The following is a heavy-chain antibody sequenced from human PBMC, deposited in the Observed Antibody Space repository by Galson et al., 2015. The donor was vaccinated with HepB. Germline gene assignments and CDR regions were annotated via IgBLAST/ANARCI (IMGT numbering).Heavy chain of an antibody. CDR3: AKDWEVLPATYFQH. V-gene: IGHV3-30*04. CDR2: ISFDARMK. D-gene: IGHD1-26*01. J-gene: IGHJ1*01. CDR1: GIGFSNFA. Sequence: SLRLSCAASGIGFSNFAMHWVRQAPGKGLEWVAGISFDARMKNYADSVKGRFTIARDNSKNALYLEMRSLRIDDTAMYYFAKDWEVLPATYFQHWGPGALVTVSP.